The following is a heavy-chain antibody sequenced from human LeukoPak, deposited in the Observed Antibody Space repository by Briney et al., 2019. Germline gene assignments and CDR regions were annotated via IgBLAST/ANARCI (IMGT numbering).Heavy chain of an antibody. CDR3: AKETRGYNYGNYYGMDV. D-gene: IGHD5-18*01. Sequence: GGSLRLSCAASGFTVSSNYMSWVRQAPGKGLEWVAVISYDGSNKYYADSVKGRFTISRDNSKNTLYLQMNSLRAEDTAVYYCAKETRGYNYGNYYGMDVWGQGTTVTVSS. J-gene: IGHJ6*02. CDR1: GFTVSSNY. CDR2: ISYDGSNK. V-gene: IGHV3-30*18.